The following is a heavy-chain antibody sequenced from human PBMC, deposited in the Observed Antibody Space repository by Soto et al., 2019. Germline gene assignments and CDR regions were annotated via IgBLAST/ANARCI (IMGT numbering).Heavy chain of an antibody. CDR3: TRSIAD. J-gene: IGHJ4*02. D-gene: IGHD6-13*01. Sequence: EVQLVESGGGLVQPGGSLRLSCAASGFTFSDHYMDWVRQAPGKGLEWVGRIRNKANSYTTEYAASVKGRFTISRDDSKNSLYLQMNSLKTEDTAVYYYTRSIADWGQGTLVTVSS. V-gene: IGHV3-72*01. CDR2: IRNKANSYTT. CDR1: GFTFSDHY.